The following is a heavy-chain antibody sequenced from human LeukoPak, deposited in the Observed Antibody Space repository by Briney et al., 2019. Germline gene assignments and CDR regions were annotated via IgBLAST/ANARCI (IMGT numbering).Heavy chain of an antibody. V-gene: IGHV4-59*01. CDR3: ARGNYSTSGSYYTNYYFGLDV. D-gene: IGHD3-10*01. CDR1: GGSIINYY. J-gene: IGHJ6*02. Sequence: SETLSLTCTVSGGSIINYYWTWIRQPPGKGLEWIGYIYYSGSTNYNPSLKSRVSISVDRSKNQFSLKLSSVTAADTAVYYCARGNYSTSGSYYTNYYFGLDVWGQGTTVAVSS. CDR2: IYYSGST.